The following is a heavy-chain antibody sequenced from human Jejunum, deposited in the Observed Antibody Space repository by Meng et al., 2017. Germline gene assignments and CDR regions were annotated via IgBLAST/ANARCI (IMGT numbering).Heavy chain of an antibody. V-gene: IGHV4-4*02. D-gene: IGHD2-8*01. CDR3: ARDFEALNGV. CDR1: GDSISSSYW. J-gene: IGHJ1*01. CDR2: IYHSGTT. Sequence: QGSGPGLGKPWATLSLTCAVSGDSISSSYWWSWVRQSPGKGLEWIGEIYHSGTTNYNPSLKSRVTLSVDKSKNQFSLNLSSVTAADTAVYFCARDFEALNGVWGQGTLVTASS.